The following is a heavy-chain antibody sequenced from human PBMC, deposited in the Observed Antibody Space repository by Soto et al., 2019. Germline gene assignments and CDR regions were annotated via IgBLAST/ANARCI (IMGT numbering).Heavy chain of an antibody. Sequence: SETQRLTCAVSGGSVSICRYYGGWNNKPPGKGLDWIGSIYYSGNTYYSPSLKSRVTISVDTSKNQFSLKLSSVTATDTAVFYCARHGSDRYDVTFDSWGRGTLVTVSS. J-gene: IGHJ5*01. CDR2: IYYSGNT. CDR1: GGSVSICRYY. CDR3: ARHGSDRYDVTFDS. V-gene: IGHV4-39*01. D-gene: IGHD6-19*01.